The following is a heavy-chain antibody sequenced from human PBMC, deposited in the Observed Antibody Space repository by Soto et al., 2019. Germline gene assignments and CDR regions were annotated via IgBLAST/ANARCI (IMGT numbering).Heavy chain of an antibody. Sequence: LSLTCNVSGGPINTGDYYWNWIRQPPGKGLEWIGYVFYSGATNYSPSLKSRAAISMDTSKNQFSLSLTSVTAADTAVYYCARAGFSYGHLLFWGQGIRVTVSS. J-gene: IGHJ4*02. D-gene: IGHD3-10*01. CDR2: VFYSGAT. V-gene: IGHV4-30-4*01. CDR1: GGPINTGDYY. CDR3: ARAGFSYGHLLF.